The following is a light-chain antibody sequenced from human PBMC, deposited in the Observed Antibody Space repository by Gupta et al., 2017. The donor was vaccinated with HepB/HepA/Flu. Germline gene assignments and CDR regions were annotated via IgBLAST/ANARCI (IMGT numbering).Light chain of an antibody. CDR2: ELS. CDR3: NSLANTTTHVV. Sequence: HSAPTHPASSSGLSCTSITIACTGTISDFGDFNHVSWYQQHPGKAPKLLISELSNRPSRISDRFFGSKSGKTASLTITGLQTEDEADYYCNSLANTTTHVVFGGGTKVTVL. V-gene: IGLV2-14*01. CDR1: ISDFGDFNH. J-gene: IGLJ2*01.